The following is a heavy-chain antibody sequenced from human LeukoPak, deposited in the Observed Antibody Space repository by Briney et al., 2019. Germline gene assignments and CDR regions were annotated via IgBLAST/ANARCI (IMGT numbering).Heavy chain of an antibody. CDR1: GYTFTTYF. D-gene: IGHD2-15*01. CDR3: ATVGGGGYYYYGMDV. V-gene: IGHV1-46*01. J-gene: IGHJ6*02. CDR2: IDPSDGST. Sequence: ASVTVSFTASGYTFTTYFVHWVRQAPGQGMEWMGIIDPSDGSTSHAQKFQDRVTMTEDKTTDTAYMELSSLRSEDTAVYYCATVGGGGYYYYGMDVWGQGTTVTVSS.